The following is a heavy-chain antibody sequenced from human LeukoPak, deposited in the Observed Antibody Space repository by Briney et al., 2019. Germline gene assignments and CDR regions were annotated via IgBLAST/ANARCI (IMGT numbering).Heavy chain of an antibody. CDR3: AREGSRGWYYFDY. CDR2: INSGGSST. D-gene: IGHD6-19*01. V-gene: IGHV3-74*01. J-gene: IGHJ4*02. CDR1: GVTYSSYW. Sequence: GGALRLSCAASGVTYSSYWMHWLRQAPGKGLVWVSRINSGGSSTSYADSVKGRFTISRDNAKNTLYLQMNSLRDEDTAVYYCAREGSRGWYYFDYWGQGTLVTVSS.